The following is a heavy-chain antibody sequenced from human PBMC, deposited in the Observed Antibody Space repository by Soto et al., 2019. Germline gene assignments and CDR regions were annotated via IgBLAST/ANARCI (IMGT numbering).Heavy chain of an antibody. CDR2: IYYSGST. CDR1: GGSISGSSYY. D-gene: IGHD2-2*02. J-gene: IGHJ5*02. V-gene: IGHV4-39*01. CDR3: ARXLYCSSTSCYTTWWFDP. Sequence: PSETLSLTCTVSGGSISGSSYYWGWIRQPPGKGLEWIGSIYYSGSTYYNPSLKSRVTISVDTSKNQFSLKLSSVTAADTAVYYCARXLYCSSTSCYTTWWFDPWGQGTLVTVSS.